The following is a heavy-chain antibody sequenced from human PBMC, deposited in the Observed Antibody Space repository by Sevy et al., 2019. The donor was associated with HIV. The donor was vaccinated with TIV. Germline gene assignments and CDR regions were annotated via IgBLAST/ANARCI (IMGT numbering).Heavy chain of an antibody. CDR2: FYYTGST. CDR3: ARQGGVVDYGMDV. J-gene: IGHJ6*02. CDR1: GGSISPYY. D-gene: IGHD3-3*01. Sequence: SETLSLTCTVSGGSISPYYWSWIRQPPGKGLEWVGYFYYTGSTNYNPSPEGRATISVDASKNQFFLKLTSVTAADTAVYYCARQGGVVDYGMDVWGQGTTVTVSS. V-gene: IGHV4-59*01.